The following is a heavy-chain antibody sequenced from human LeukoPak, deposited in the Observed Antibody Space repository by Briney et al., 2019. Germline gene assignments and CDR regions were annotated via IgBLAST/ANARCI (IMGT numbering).Heavy chain of an antibody. CDR2: IQSKTDGGAR. Sequence: PGGSLRLSCAASGFTLSDYYMTWIRQAPGKGLAWVGRIQSKTDGGARNYAAPVKGRFTISRDDSKNTLYLQMDSLKTEDTAVYYCTTLSSRTKNDYWGQGTLVTVSS. J-gene: IGHJ4*02. V-gene: IGHV3-15*01. CDR1: GFTLSDYY. CDR3: TTLSSRTKNDY. D-gene: IGHD3-16*01.